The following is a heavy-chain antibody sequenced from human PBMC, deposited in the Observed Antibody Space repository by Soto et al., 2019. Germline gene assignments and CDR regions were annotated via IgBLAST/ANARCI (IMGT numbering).Heavy chain of an antibody. J-gene: IGHJ4*02. CDR2: ITSSGGST. Sequence: GGSLRLSCAASGFNFRSYAMSWVRQAPGKGLEWVSAITSSGGSTYYADSVKGRFTISRDNSKNTLHLQMNSLRAEDTAVYYCAKDRDGYSDYFDYWGQGPLVTVSS. V-gene: IGHV3-23*01. CDR3: AKDRDGYSDYFDY. D-gene: IGHD2-21*01. CDR1: GFNFRSYA.